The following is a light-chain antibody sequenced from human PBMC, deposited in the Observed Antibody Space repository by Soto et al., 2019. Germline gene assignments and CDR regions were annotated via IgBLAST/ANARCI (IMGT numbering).Light chain of an antibody. CDR2: AAS. Sequence: DMQMTQSPSSLSASVGDRVTITCRASQSLSSYLNWYQQKPGKAPKLLIYAASSLPSGVPSRFSGSGSGTDFTLTISSLQPEDFTTYYCHQSHCTSITFGQGTKLEIK. V-gene: IGKV1-39*01. J-gene: IGKJ2*01. CDR3: HQSHCTSIT. CDR1: QSLSSY.